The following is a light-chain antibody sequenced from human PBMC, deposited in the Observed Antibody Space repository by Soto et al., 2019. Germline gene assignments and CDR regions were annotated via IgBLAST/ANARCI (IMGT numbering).Light chain of an antibody. CDR1: SSNIGNNF. V-gene: IGLV1-51*02. J-gene: IGLJ3*02. Sequence: QSVLTQPPSVSAAPGEKVTISCSGSSSNIGNNFVSWYQRLPGAAPKLLIYDNNRRPSTIPDRFSGSKSGTSATLGITGLQTGDEAEYFCATRDDSQSAVFGVGTKLTVL. CDR3: ATRDDSQSAV. CDR2: DNN.